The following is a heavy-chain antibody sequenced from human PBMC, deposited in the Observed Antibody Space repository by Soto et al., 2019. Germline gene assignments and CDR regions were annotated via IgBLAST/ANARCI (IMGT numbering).Heavy chain of an antibody. V-gene: IGHV3-33*01. CDR3: ARGGAIAAAGLYYYYYYGMDV. CDR1: GFTFSSYG. CDR2: IWYDGSNK. J-gene: IGHJ6*02. D-gene: IGHD6-13*01. Sequence: QVQLVESGGGVVQPGRSLRLSCAAYGFTFSSYGMHWVRQAPGKGLEWVAVIWYDGSNKYYADSVKGRFTISRDNSKNTLYLQMNSLRAEDTAVYYCARGGAIAAAGLYYYYYYGMDVWGQGTTVTVSS.